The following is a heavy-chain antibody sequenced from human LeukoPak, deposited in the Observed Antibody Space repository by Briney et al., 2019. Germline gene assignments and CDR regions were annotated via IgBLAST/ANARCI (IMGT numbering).Heavy chain of an antibody. Sequence: PGGSLRLSCAASGFTFSNYAMHWVRQAPGKGLEWVAVISYGGSNKYYADSVKGRFTISRDNSKNTLYLQMNSLRAEDTAVYYCARGGSGSYYYYYYYMDVWGKGTMVTVSS. CDR1: GFTFSNYA. CDR3: ARGGSGSYYYYYYYMDV. V-gene: IGHV3-30-3*01. D-gene: IGHD3-10*01. J-gene: IGHJ6*03. CDR2: ISYGGSNK.